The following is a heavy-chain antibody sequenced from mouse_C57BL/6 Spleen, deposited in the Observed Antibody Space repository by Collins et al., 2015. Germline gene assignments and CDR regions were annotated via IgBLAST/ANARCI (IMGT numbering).Heavy chain of an antibody. V-gene: IGHV3-2*02. CDR3: ARSPIYYGNPWFTY. CDR2: INYSGST. CDR1: GHSITSDYA. J-gene: IGHJ3*01. Sequence: DVQLQESGPGLVKPSQSLSLTCTVTGHSITSDYAWNWIRQFPGNKLEWMGYINYSGSTSYNPSLKSRISITRDTSKNQFFLQLNSVTTEDTATYYCARSPIYYGNPWFTYWGQGTLVTVSA. D-gene: IGHD2-1*01.